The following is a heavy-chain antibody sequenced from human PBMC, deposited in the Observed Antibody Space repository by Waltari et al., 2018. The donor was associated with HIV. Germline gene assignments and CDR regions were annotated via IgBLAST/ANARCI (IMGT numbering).Heavy chain of an antibody. V-gene: IGHV1-2*06. D-gene: IGHD4-4*01. Sequence: QVQLVQSGAEVQKPGASVKVSCKASGYTFTGKYMPWVRQAPGKGLEWMGRINPNSGGKNYAQQFQGRVTMTRDTSISTAYMELSRLRSDDTAVYYCAREGARMTTMIYYYYGMDVWGQGTTVTVSS. CDR2: INPNSGGK. CDR1: GYTFTGKY. CDR3: AREGARMTTMIYYYYGMDV. J-gene: IGHJ6*02.